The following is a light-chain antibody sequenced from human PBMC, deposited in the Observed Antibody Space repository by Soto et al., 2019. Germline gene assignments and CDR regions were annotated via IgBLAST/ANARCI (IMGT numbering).Light chain of an antibody. CDR2: AAS. CDR1: PGIRND. CDR3: LRDYNYPYT. V-gene: IGKV1-6*01. J-gene: IGKJ2*01. Sequence: AIQMTQSPSSLSASVGDSVTITCRASPGIRNDLGWYQQKPGKAPKLLIYAASSLQSGVPSRFSGSGSGTEFTLNISRLQPEDFATYYCLRDYNYPYTFGQGTKLEIK.